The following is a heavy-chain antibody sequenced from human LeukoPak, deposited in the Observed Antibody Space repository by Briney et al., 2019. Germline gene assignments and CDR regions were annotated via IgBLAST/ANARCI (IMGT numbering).Heavy chain of an antibody. V-gene: IGHV4-4*02. CDR1: GGSISSSNW. CDR2: IYHSGST. CDR3: ARDIRTYCGGDCYGDAFDI. D-gene: IGHD2-21*02. J-gene: IGHJ3*02. Sequence: SGTLSLTCAVPGGSISSSNWWSWVRQPPGKGLEWIGEIYHSGSTNYNPSLKSRVTISVDKSKNQSSLKLSSVTAADTAVYYCARDIRTYCGGDCYGDAFDIWGQGTMVTVSS.